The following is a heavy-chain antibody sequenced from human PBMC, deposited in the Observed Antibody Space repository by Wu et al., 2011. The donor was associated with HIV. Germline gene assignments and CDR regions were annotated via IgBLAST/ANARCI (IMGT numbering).Heavy chain of an antibody. CDR3: ARDGTGDDVTSYFDY. Sequence: QVQLVQSGAEEKKPGSSVKVSCKSSGGTFSSHTITWVRQAPGQGLEWMGRIIPIFDTPTYARQFQGRVTLTADKSTGTAYLELSSLTSEDTAVYYCARDGTGDDVTSYFDYWGPGTLVIVSS. D-gene: IGHD1-14*01. CDR2: IIPIFDTP. V-gene: IGHV1-69*08. CDR1: GGTFSSHT. J-gene: IGHJ4*02.